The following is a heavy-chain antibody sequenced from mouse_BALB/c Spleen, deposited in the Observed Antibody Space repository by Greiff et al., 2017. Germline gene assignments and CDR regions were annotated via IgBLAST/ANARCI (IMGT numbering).Heavy chain of an antibody. CDR2: ISSGSSTI. V-gene: IGHV5-17*02. Sequence: EVQLVESGGGLVQPGGSRKLSCAASGFTFSSFGMHWVRQAPEKGLEWVAYISSGSSTIYYADTVKGRFTISRDNPKNTLFLQMTSLRSEDTAMYYCARENTTRMGYAMDYWGQGTSVTVSA. CDR1: GFTFSSFG. CDR3: ARENTTRMGYAMDY. D-gene: IGHD2-12*01. J-gene: IGHJ4*01.